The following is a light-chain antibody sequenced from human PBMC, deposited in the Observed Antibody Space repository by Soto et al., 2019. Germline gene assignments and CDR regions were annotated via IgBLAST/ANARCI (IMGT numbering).Light chain of an antibody. CDR2: LTY. J-gene: IGKJ1*01. V-gene: IGKV1-17*01. CDR3: LQHNSYPRT. Sequence: DIQMTQSPSFLSASVGDRVTITCRASQGISSSLAWYQQKPGKVPKRLIYLTYSLQTGVPSRFSGSGSGTDFSLTISSLQPEDSATYFCLQHNSYPRTFGQGTKVDIK. CDR1: QGISSS.